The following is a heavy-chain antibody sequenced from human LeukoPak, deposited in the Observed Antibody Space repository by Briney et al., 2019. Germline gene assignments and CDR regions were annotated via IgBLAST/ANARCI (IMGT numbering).Heavy chain of an antibody. J-gene: IGHJ6*03. CDR1: GFTFDDYG. D-gene: IGHD3-22*01. V-gene: IGHV3-20*04. CDR3: ARFGEKDYYDSSGYLGYYYMDV. CDR2: INWNGGST. Sequence: AGGSLRLSCAASGFTFDDYGLSWVRQAPGKGLEWVSTINWNGGSTGYADSVKGRFTISRDNAKNSLYLQMNSLRAEDTAVYYCARFGEKDYYDSSGYLGYYYMDVWGKGTTVTVSS.